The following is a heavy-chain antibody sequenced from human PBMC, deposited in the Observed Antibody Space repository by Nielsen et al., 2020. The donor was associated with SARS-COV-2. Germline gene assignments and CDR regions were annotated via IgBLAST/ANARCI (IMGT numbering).Heavy chain of an antibody. V-gene: IGHV4-4*02. Sequence: SETLSLTCAVSGVSVISYNWWTWVRQPPGKGLEWIGEIHHASSPNYKPSLRSRVTISVDVSNNHVSLSLTSVTAADTAVYYCARENYDFFPGSLTYYYYGMDVWGQGTTVTVSS. CDR1: GVSVISYNW. J-gene: IGHJ6*02. CDR2: IHHASSP. CDR3: ARENYDFFPGSLTYYYYGMDV. D-gene: IGHD3-3*01.